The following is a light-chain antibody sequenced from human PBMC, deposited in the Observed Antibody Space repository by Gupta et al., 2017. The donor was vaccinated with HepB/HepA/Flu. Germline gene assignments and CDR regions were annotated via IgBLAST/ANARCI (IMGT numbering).Light chain of an antibody. V-gene: IGKV4-1*01. J-gene: IGKJ4*01. CDR3: QQYYSNPIT. CDR2: GAS. Sequence: DIVLNQSPDSLAVSLSERATINCKSSQSLLYSSNSKNYLAWSQQKPGQSPRLLIYGASTRESGVPDRISGSGSGTDFTLTISSLQAEDVAVYYCQQYYSNPITFGGGTKVEIK. CDR1: QSLLYSSNSKNY.